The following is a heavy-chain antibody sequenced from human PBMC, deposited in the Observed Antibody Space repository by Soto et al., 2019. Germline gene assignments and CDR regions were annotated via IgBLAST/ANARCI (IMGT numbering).Heavy chain of an antibody. CDR2: LYYSGSP. Sequence: SETLSLTCSVSGGSISRSSFHWAWIRQPPGKGPEWIGSLYYSGSPFYNPSLKSRVTISIDTSKNQFSLRLSSVTAADTALYYCARRGESGYYSFFDYWGQGTLVTVSS. V-gene: IGHV4-39*01. J-gene: IGHJ4*02. CDR3: ARRGESGYYSFFDY. CDR1: GGSISRSSFH. D-gene: IGHD3-3*01.